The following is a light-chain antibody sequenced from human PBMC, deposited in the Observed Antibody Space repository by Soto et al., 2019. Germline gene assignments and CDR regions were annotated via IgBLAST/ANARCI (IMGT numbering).Light chain of an antibody. CDR2: GAS. J-gene: IGKJ5*01. V-gene: IGKV1-39*01. CDR3: QQYNNWPIT. CDR1: QSISRN. Sequence: DVHMTKSPSSLSASVGDRVTITCRASQSISRNLNWYQQKPGTAPKLLMFGASTLQSGVPSRFSGSGSGTEFTLTISSLQSEDFAVYYCQQYNNWPITFGQGTRLEI.